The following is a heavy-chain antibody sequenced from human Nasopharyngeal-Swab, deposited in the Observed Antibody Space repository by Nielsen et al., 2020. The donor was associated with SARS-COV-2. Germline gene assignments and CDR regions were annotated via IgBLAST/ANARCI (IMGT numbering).Heavy chain of an antibody. CDR3: ARGGGSSLYYYYYYYMDV. Sequence: SETLSLTCTASGGSISSYYWSWIRQPPGKGLEWIGEINHSGSTNYNPSLKSRVTISVDTSKNQFSLKLSSVTAADTAVYYCARGGGSSLYYYYYYYMDVWGKGTTVTVSS. V-gene: IGHV4-34*01. D-gene: IGHD6-6*01. J-gene: IGHJ6*03. CDR1: GGSISSYY. CDR2: INHSGST.